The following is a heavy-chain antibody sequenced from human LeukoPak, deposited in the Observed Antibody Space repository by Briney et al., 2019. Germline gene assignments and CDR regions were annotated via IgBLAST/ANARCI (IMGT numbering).Heavy chain of an antibody. CDR1: GGSISSYY. CDR2: IYYSGST. Sequence: SETLSLTCTVSGGSISSYYWSWIRQPPGKGLEWIGYIYYSGSTNYNPSLKSRVTISVDTSKNQFSLKLSSVTAADTAVYYCARDLAAARHDASDIWGQGTMVTVSS. D-gene: IGHD6-13*01. V-gene: IGHV4-59*01. CDR3: ARDLAAARHDASDI. J-gene: IGHJ3*02.